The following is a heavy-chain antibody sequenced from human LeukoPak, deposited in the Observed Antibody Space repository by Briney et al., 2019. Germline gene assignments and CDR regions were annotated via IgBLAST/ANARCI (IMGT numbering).Heavy chain of an antibody. CDR3: AREGQP. Sequence: SETLSLTCTASGDSVTSYYWSWIRQHPGKGLEWIGYIYYSGRAYYNPSLKNRVTISVDTSKNQFTLNLSSVTAADTAVYYCAREGQPWGQGTLVTVSS. CDR1: GDSVTSYY. V-gene: IGHV4-31*03. D-gene: IGHD1-14*01. J-gene: IGHJ4*02. CDR2: IYYSGRA.